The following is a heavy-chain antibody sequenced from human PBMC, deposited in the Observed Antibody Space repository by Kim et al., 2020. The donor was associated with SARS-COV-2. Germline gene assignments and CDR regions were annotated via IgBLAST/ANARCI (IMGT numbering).Heavy chain of an antibody. J-gene: IGHJ4*02. CDR2: ISSKGGST. V-gene: IGHV3-64*01. D-gene: IGHD3-10*01. Sequence: GGSLRLSCAASGFTFSSYAMHWVRQAPGKGLEYVSAISSKGGSTYYANSVKGRFTISRDNSKNTLYLQMGSLRAEDMAVYYWARGGIIAAQVPYYFDYWGRGTLVTVSS. CDR1: GFTFSSYA. CDR3: ARGGIIAAQVPYYFDY.